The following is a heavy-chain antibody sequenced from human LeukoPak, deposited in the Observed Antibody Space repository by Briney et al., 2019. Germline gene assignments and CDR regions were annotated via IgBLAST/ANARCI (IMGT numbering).Heavy chain of an antibody. CDR1: GFTFSSYS. J-gene: IGHJ3*02. Sequence: GGSLRLSCAASGFTFSSYSMNWVRQAPGKGLEWVSSISSSSSYIYYADSVKGRFTISRDNAKNSLYLQMNSLRAEDTAVYYCASITIFGVAIDAFDIWGQGTMVTVSS. CDR3: ASITIFGVAIDAFDI. CDR2: ISSSSSYI. D-gene: IGHD3-3*01. V-gene: IGHV3-21*01.